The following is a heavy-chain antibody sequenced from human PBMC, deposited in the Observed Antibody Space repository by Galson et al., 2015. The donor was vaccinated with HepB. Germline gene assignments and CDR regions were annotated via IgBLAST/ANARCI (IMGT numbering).Heavy chain of an antibody. J-gene: IGHJ6*02. D-gene: IGHD3-10*01. Sequence: SLRLSCAASGFTFSSYSMNWVRQAPGKGLDWVGRIKSKTDGGTTDYAAPVKGRFTISRDDSKNTLYLQMNSLKTEDTAVYYCTTDPTYYYGSGYYYYYGMDVWGQGTTVTVSS. V-gene: IGHV3-15*01. CDR2: IKSKTDGGTT. CDR1: GFTFSSYS. CDR3: TTDPTYYYGSGYYYYYGMDV.